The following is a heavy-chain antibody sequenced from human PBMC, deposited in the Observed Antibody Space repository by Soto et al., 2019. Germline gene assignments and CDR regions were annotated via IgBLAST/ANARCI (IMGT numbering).Heavy chain of an antibody. CDR1: GYTFTGYY. Sequence: VQLVQSGAEVKKPGASVTVSCTASGYTFTGYYIHWVRQTPGQGLEWMGCITTNSGGTIYAQKLRGCVTMTRDTTITTGCMEFKRLRSDPTAVYYCARALLPTKTAFDIWGQGTMVTVSS. V-gene: IGHV1-2*04. CDR3: ARALLPTKTAFDI. CDR2: ITTNSGGT. D-gene: IGHD5-12*01. J-gene: IGHJ3*02.